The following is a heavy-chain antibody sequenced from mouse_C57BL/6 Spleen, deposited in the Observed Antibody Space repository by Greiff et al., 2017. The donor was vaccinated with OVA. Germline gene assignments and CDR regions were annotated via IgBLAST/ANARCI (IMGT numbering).Heavy chain of an antibody. V-gene: IGHV5-6*01. Sequence: EVKVVESGGDLVKPGGSLKLSCAASGFTFSSYGMSWVRQTPDKRLEWVATISSGGSYTYYPDSVKGRFTISRDNAKNTLYLQMSSLKSEDTAMYYCARQTTVVANYFDYWGQGTTLTVSS. CDR1: GFTFSSYG. CDR2: ISSGGSYT. D-gene: IGHD1-1*01. J-gene: IGHJ2*01. CDR3: ARQTTVVANYFDY.